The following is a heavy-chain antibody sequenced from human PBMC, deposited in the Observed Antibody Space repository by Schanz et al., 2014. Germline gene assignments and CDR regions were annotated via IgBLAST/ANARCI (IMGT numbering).Heavy chain of an antibody. CDR3: VRERTNYGGNSYFFDH. CDR2: IGTSGGT. Sequence: EVQLVESGGGLVQPGGSLRLSCAASGFTFSSYAMGWVRQARGKGLEWVSTIGTSGGTNYAESVKGRFTISRDNSKNTLYLQMNGLRVEDTAVYYCVRERTNYGGNSYFFDHWGQGTLVTVSS. J-gene: IGHJ4*02. D-gene: IGHD2-21*02. V-gene: IGHV3-23*04. CDR1: GFTFSSYA.